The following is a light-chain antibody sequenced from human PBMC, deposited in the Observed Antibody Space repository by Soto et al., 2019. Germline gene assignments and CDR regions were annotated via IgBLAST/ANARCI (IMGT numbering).Light chain of an antibody. CDR1: QSVSSNY. CDR2: DAS. Sequence: EIVLTQSPGTLSLSPGERATLSCRASQSVSSNYLAWYQQKPGQAPRLLIYDASNRATGIPARFSGSGSGTDFTLTISSLEPEDFAVYYCQQRSNGPPVTFGQGTKVDI. J-gene: IGKJ1*01. V-gene: IGKV3-11*01. CDR3: QQRSNGPPVT.